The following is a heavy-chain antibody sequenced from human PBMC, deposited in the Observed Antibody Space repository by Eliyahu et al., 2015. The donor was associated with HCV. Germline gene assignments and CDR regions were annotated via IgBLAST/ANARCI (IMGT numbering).Heavy chain of an antibody. Sequence: GLEWIGEINRSGSTNYNPSVKSRVTLSVDTSKKQVSLKLTSVTAADTAVYYCAGGPRVTIFGPGVWDKNWFSWGQGTLVTVSS. CDR3: AGGPRVTIFGPGVWDKNWFS. V-gene: IGHV4-34*01. D-gene: IGHD3-3*01. CDR2: INRSGST. J-gene: IGHJ5*02.